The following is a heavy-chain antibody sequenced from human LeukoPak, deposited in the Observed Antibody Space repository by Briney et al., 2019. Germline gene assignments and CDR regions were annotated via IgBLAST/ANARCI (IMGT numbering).Heavy chain of an antibody. J-gene: IGHJ4*02. CDR3: SGSNRVFDY. Sequence: GGSLRLSCAVSGFIVSSNYMSWVRQAPGKGLEWVSSISGGSTYYADSRKGRFTISRDNSKNTLHLQMNSLRAEDTIYYDSSGSNRVFDYWGQGTLVTVSS. V-gene: IGHV3-38-3*01. D-gene: IGHD3-22*01. CDR2: ISGGST. CDR1: GFIVSSNY.